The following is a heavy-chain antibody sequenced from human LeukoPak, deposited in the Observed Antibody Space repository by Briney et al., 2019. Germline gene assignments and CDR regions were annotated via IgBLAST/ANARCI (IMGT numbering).Heavy chain of an antibody. CDR1: GGSFSGYY. CDR2: ISHSGST. V-gene: IGHV4-34*01. D-gene: IGHD6-13*01. J-gene: IGHJ5*02. CDR3: ARGVGSSWYNWFDP. Sequence: PSETLSLTCAVYGGSFSGYYWSWIRQPPGKGLEWIGEISHSGSTNYNPSLKSRVTISVDTSKNQFSLKLSSVTAADTAVYYCARGVGSSWYNWFDPWGQGTLVTVSS.